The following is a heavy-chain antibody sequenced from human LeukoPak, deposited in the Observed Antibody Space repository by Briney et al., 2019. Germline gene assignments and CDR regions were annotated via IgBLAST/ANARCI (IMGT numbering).Heavy chain of an antibody. D-gene: IGHD3-3*01. J-gene: IGHJ4*02. CDR2: ISAYNGNT. CDR3: ARDYGPYDFWSGYYGNDY. Sequence: ASVKVSCKASGYTFTSYGISWVRQAPGQGLEWMGWISAYNGNTNYAQKLQGRVTMTTDTSTSTAYMELRSLRSDDTAVYYCARDYGPYDFWSGYYGNDYWGQGTLVTVSS. V-gene: IGHV1-18*01. CDR1: GYTFTSYG.